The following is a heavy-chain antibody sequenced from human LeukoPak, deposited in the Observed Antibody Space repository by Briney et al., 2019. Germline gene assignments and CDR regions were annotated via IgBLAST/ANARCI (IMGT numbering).Heavy chain of an antibody. D-gene: IGHD3-10*01. V-gene: IGHV3-30*18. CDR3: AKDLITMVRGRPMDV. J-gene: IGHJ6*02. Sequence: GGSLRLSCAASGFTFSNYGMHWVRQAPGKGLEWVALLVDDGFYKYYADSVKGRFTISRDDSKNTLYLQLSSLRAEDTAVYYCAKDLITMVRGRPMDVWGQGTTVTVSS. CDR2: LVDDGFYK. CDR1: GFTFSNYG.